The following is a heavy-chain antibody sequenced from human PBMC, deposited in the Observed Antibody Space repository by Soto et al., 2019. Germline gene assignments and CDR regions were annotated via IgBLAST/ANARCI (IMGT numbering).Heavy chain of an antibody. Sequence: ASVKVSCKASGYTFTSYAMHWVRQAPGQRLEWMGWINAGNGNTKYSQKFQGRVTITRDTSASTAYMELSSLRSEDTAVYYCARVLAHYYYYGMDVWGQGTTVTV. V-gene: IGHV1-3*01. D-gene: IGHD3-3*02. CDR1: GYTFTSYA. CDR2: INAGNGNT. J-gene: IGHJ6*02. CDR3: ARVLAHYYYYGMDV.